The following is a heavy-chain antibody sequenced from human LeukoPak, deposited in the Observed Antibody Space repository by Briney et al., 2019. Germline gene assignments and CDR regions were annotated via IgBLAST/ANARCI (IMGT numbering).Heavy chain of an antibody. CDR2: RCYDGSNK. CDR3: ARELFGSGSFPDY. CDR1: GITFNA. J-gene: IGHJ4*02. V-gene: IGHV3-33*01. Sequence: PGGSLRLSCAASGITFNAIHWVRQAPAKGLEWVALRCYDGSNKYYADPAKGRFTISRDNSNNMVYLHMNSLRADDTAVYYCARELFGSGSFPDYWGQGTLVTGSS. D-gene: IGHD3-10*01.